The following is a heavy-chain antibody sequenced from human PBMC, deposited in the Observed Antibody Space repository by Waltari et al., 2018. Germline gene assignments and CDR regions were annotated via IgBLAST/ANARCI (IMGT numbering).Heavy chain of an antibody. V-gene: IGHV1-69*12. J-gene: IGHJ3*02. D-gene: IGHD4-17*01. CDR2: IIPIFGTA. CDR1: GGTFTSYA. Sequence: VPLVQSGAEVKKPVSSVKASCKATGGTFTSYASSWARQAPGQGLEWMGGIIPIFGTANYAQKFQGRVTITADESTSTAYMELSSLRSEDTAVYYCASHHYGDYGFDIWGQGTMVTVSS. CDR3: ASHHYGDYGFDI.